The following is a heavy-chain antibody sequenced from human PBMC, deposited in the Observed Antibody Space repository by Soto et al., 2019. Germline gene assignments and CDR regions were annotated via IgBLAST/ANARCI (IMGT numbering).Heavy chain of an antibody. Sequence: SVKVSCKASGGTFSSYAISWVRQAPGQGLEWMGGIIPIFGTANYAQKFQGRVTITADKSTSTAYMELSSLRSEDTAVYYCARGITGTKYYFDYWGQGTLVTVSS. CDR1: GGTFSSYA. D-gene: IGHD1-7*01. CDR2: IIPIFGTA. J-gene: IGHJ4*02. V-gene: IGHV1-69*06. CDR3: ARGITGTKYYFDY.